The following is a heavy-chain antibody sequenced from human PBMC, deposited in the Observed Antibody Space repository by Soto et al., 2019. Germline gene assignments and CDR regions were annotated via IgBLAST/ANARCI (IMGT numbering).Heavy chain of an antibody. V-gene: IGHV2-5*02. CDR3: AHMSAVTMGFDY. Sequence: QITLKESGPPLVKPTQTLTLTCTFSGFSLSTSGVGVGWIRQPPGKALEWLALIYWDDDKRYSPSLKSRLTIPKDTSKNQVVLTMTNMDPVDTATYYCAHMSAVTMGFDYWGQGTLVTVSS. D-gene: IGHD4-17*01. J-gene: IGHJ4*02. CDR1: GFSLSTSGVG. CDR2: IYWDDDK.